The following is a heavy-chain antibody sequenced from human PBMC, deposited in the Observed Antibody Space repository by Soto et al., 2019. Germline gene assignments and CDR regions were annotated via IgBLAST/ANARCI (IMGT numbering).Heavy chain of an antibody. V-gene: IGHV3-23*01. CDR2: FSAGGRA. CDR3: AKESMPEHYGDTLFDY. CDR1: GFSINNYA. D-gene: IGHD4-17*01. J-gene: IGHJ4*02. Sequence: VQLLESGGAFVQPGGSLRLSCAASGFSINNYAVSWVRQAPGKGLEWVSTFSAGGRAYYADSVRGRFSVARDRSQNTVGLQISVLGPEDSAVYYCAKESMPEHYGDTLFDYWGQGTRVTVSS.